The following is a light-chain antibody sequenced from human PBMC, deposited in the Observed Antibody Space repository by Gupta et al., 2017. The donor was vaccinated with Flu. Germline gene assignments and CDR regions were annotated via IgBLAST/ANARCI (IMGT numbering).Light chain of an antibody. Sequence: DLVMTQPPDSRSVSLGERATINCKSSQSVLYSSNNKNYLAWYQQKPGQPPKLLIYWASTRESGVPDRFSGSGSGTDFTLTISSLQAEDVAVYYCQQYYSTPNSFGQGTKLEIK. CDR2: WAS. CDR3: QQYYSTPNS. V-gene: IGKV4-1*01. J-gene: IGKJ2*03. CDR1: QSVLYSSNNKNY.